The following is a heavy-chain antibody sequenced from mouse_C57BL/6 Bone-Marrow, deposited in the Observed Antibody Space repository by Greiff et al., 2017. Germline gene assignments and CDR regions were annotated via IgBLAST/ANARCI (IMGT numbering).Heavy chain of an antibody. D-gene: IGHD2-1*01. CDR1: GYTFTSYW. CDR2: INPSSGYT. Sequence: QVQLQQSRAELAKPGASVKLSCKASGYTFTSYWMHWVKQRPGQGLEWIGYINPSSGYTKYNQKFKDKATLTADKSSSTAYMQLSSLTYEDSAVYYCARGWIYYGNYGSFAYWGQGTLVTVSA. V-gene: IGHV1-7*01. CDR3: ARGWIYYGNYGSFAY. J-gene: IGHJ3*01.